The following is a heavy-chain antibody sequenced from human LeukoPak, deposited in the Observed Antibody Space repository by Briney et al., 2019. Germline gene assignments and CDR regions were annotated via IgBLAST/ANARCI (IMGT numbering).Heavy chain of an antibody. J-gene: IGHJ4*02. CDR3: ARGDPWYSSGWGLDY. V-gene: IGHV1-8*01. CDR2: MNPNSGNT. D-gene: IGHD6-19*01. CDR1: GYTFTSYD. Sequence: ASVKVSCKASGYTFTSYDINWVRQATGQGLEWMGWMNPNSGNTGYAQKFQGRVTIGRDTSASTAYLELSSLRFEDTAVYYCARGDPWYSSGWGLDYWGRGTLVTVSP.